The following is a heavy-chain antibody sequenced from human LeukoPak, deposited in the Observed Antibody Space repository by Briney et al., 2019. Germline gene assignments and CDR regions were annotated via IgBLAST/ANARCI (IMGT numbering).Heavy chain of an antibody. V-gene: IGHV3-66*01. CDR1: GFTVSSNY. D-gene: IGHD3-10*01. CDR3: ARDPIYYGSGRSSDY. Sequence: GGSLRLSCAASGFTVSSNYMSWVRQASGKGLEWVSVIYSGGSTYSADSVEGRFTISRDNSKNTPYLQMNSLRAEDTAVYYCARDPIYYGSGRSSDYWGQGTLVSVSS. J-gene: IGHJ4*02. CDR2: IYSGGST.